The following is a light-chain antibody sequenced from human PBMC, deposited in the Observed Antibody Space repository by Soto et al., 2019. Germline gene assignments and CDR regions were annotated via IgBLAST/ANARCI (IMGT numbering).Light chain of an antibody. Sequence: QSALTQPASVSGSPGQSITISCTGTSSDVGSYNLGSWYQQHPGKAPKLMIYEGSKRPSGVSNRFSGSKSGNTASLTISGRQAEDEAEYYFCSYAGSSTWVFGGGTKRTVL. CDR3: CSYAGSSTWV. CDR2: EGS. V-gene: IGLV2-23*01. J-gene: IGLJ2*01. CDR1: SSDVGSYNL.